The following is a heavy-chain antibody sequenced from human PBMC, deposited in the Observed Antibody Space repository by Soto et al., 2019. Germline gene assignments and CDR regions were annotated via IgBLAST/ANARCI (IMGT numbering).Heavy chain of an antibody. CDR1: GGSFSGYY. CDR2: INHSGST. V-gene: IGHV4-34*01. D-gene: IGHD3-10*01. CDR3: ARHSPPFFYGSGPWDV. J-gene: IGHJ6*02. Sequence: SETLSLTCAVYGGSFSGYYWTWIRQPPGTGLEWIGEINHSGSTNYNPSLKSRVTISVDTSKNQFSLKLSSLSAADTAVYYCARHSPPFFYGSGPWDVWGQGTTVTVSS.